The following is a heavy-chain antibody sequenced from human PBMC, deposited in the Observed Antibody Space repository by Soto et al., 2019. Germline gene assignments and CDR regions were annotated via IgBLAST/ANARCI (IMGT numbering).Heavy chain of an antibody. CDR3: GRMNADSDSNYYDMDV. CDR1: GFSLSNGRMG. J-gene: IGHJ6*02. Sequence: GPTLVNPTETLTLTCTISGFSLSNGRMGVSWIRQPPGRALEWLAHFFSDVERSYSTSMQSRLTMSQDTSGPQVALPMINMDLQDTGTYFCGRMNADSDSNYYDMDVWGPGTPVTVSS. D-gene: IGHD4-17*01. V-gene: IGHV2-26*03. CDR2: FFSDVER.